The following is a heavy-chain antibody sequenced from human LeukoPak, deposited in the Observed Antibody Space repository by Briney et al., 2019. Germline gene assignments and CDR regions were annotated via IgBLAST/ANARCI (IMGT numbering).Heavy chain of an antibody. D-gene: IGHD2-2*01. V-gene: IGHV3-33*01. CDR1: GFTFSSYG. Sequence: PGGSLRLSCAASGFTFSSYGMHWVRQAPGKGLEWVAVIWYDGSNKYYADSVKGRFTISRDNSKNTLYLQMNSLRAEDTAVYYCARTTAALYYYYYYGMDVWGQGTTVTVSS. CDR3: ARTTAALYYYYYYGMDV. J-gene: IGHJ6*02. CDR2: IWYDGSNK.